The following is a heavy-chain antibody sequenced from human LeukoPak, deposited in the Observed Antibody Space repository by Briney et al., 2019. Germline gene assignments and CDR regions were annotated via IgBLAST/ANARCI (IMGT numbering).Heavy chain of an antibody. CDR3: ARSRSSGNIVDY. Sequence: GGSLRLSCAASGFTFSSYAMSWGPQAPGEGLEWVSAISGSGGSTYYADSVKGRFTISRDNSKNTLYLQMNSLRAEDTAVYYCARSRSSGNIVDYWGQGTLVTVSS. CDR2: ISGSGGST. V-gene: IGHV3-23*01. D-gene: IGHD6-19*01. J-gene: IGHJ4*02. CDR1: GFTFSSYA.